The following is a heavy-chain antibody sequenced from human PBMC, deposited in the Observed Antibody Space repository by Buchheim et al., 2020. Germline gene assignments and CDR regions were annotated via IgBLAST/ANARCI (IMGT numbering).Heavy chain of an antibody. J-gene: IGHJ4*02. CDR2: ISWDGSNK. CDR3: AKPIFEWFQGDY. CDR1: GFTFSNFG. V-gene: IGHV3-30*18. Sequence: QVQLVESGGGVVQPGRSLRLSCAASGFTFSNFGMHWVRQAPGKGLEWVAVISWDGSNKYYADSVKGRFTITRDNSKSTLYLQMNSLRAEDTAVYYCAKPIFEWFQGDYWGQGTL. D-gene: IGHD2-15*01.